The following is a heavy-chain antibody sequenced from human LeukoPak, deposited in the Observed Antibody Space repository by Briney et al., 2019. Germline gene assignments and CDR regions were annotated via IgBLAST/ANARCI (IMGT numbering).Heavy chain of an antibody. CDR2: INAGNGDT. CDR3: ARDLYDFLSGYYNPSNWFDP. D-gene: IGHD3-3*01. CDR1: GYTFTSYA. V-gene: IGHV1-3*01. Sequence: GASVKVSCKASGYTFTSYAMHWVRQAPGQRLEWMGWINAGNGDTKYSQKFQGRVTITRDTSASTAYMELSSLRSEDTAVYYCARDLYDFLSGYYNPSNWFDPWGQGTLVTVSS. J-gene: IGHJ5*02.